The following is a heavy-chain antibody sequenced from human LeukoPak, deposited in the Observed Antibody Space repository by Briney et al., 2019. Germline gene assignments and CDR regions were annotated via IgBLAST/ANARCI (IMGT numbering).Heavy chain of an antibody. D-gene: IGHD3-22*01. CDR1: GFTVSNNY. CDR2: IYSGGST. V-gene: IGHV3-53*01. CDR3: AKGSYYDSSGSFYFDY. J-gene: IGHJ4*02. Sequence: GGSLRLSCAASGFTVSNNYMSWVRQAPGKGLEWVSVIYSGGSTYYADSVKGRFTISRDNSKNTLYVQVNSLGTEDTAAYYCAKGSYYDSSGSFYFDYWGQGTLVTVSS.